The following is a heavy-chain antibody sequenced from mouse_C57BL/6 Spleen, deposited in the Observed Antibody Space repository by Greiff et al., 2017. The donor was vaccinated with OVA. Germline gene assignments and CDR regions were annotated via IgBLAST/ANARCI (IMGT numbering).Heavy chain of an antibody. V-gene: IGHV5-6*01. CDR1: GFTFSSYG. CDR2: ISSGGSYT. CDR3: ARQGSGNYFDY. Sequence: EVKLMESGGDLVKPGGSLKLSCAASGFTFSSYGMSWVRQTPDKRLEWVATISSGGSYTYYPDSVKGRFTISRDNAKNTLYLQMSSLKSEDTAMDDCARQGSGNYFDYWGKGTTLTVSS. D-gene: IGHD1-3*01. J-gene: IGHJ2*01.